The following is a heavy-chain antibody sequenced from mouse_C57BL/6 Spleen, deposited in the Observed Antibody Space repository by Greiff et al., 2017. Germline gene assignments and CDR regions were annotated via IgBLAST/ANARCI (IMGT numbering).Heavy chain of an antibody. D-gene: IGHD2-3*01. Sequence: QVQLKESGPELVRPGPSVTVSCNASGYAFTNYLIEWVKQRPGQGLEWIGVINPGSGGTNYNEKFKGKATLTADQSSSTAYMQLSSLTSEDSAVYFCARRGYYEGDYWGQGTSVTVSS. CDR1: GYAFTNYL. J-gene: IGHJ4*01. CDR2: INPGSGGT. V-gene: IGHV1-54*01. CDR3: ARRGYYEGDY.